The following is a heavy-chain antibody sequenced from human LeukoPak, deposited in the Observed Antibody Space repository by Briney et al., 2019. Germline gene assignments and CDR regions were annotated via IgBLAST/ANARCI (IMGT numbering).Heavy chain of an antibody. V-gene: IGHV3-30-3*01. Sequence: GGSLRLSCAASGFSFSSYAMHWVRQAPGKGLEWVAVISYGGSNKYYADSVKGRFTISRDNSKNTLYLQMNSLRAEDTAVYYCASGYDSSGYVDYWGQGTLVTVSS. CDR3: ASGYDSSGYVDY. CDR2: ISYGGSNK. D-gene: IGHD3-22*01. J-gene: IGHJ4*02. CDR1: GFSFSSYA.